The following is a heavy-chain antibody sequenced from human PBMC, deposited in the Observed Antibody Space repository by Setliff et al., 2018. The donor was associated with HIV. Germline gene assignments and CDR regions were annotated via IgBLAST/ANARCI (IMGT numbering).Heavy chain of an antibody. CDR3: ARHPMSPFLEWSYDS. V-gene: IGHV1-3*01. CDR1: GYTFNGYA. J-gene: IGHJ4*02. CDR2: INAVTGNT. D-gene: IGHD3-3*02. Sequence: GASVKVSCKASGYTFNGYAIHWVRQAPGQRLEWMGWINAVTGNTKYSQKFQGRVTITKDTSASTAYMELSRLGSEDTAVYYCARHPMSPFLEWSYDSWGQGTLVTVSS.